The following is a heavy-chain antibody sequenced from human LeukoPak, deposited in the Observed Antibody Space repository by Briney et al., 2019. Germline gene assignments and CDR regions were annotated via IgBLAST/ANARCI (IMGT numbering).Heavy chain of an antibody. D-gene: IGHD5-18*01. V-gene: IGHV3-21*01. Sequence: GGSLRLSCAASGFTFSSYSMNWVRQAPGKGLEWVSSISSSSSYIYYADSVKGRFTISRDNAKNSLYLQMNSLRAEDTAVYYCARGLYSYGPFNWFDPWGQGTLVTVSS. CDR1: GFTFSSYS. J-gene: IGHJ5*02. CDR3: ARGLYSYGPFNWFDP. CDR2: ISSSSSYI.